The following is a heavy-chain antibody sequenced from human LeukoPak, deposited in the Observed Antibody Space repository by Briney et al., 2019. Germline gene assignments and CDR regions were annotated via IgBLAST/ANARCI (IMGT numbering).Heavy chain of an antibody. V-gene: IGHV3-30-3*01. CDR3: ARGGSPPEALGDTFDI. Sequence: GGSLRLSCAASGFTFSRYAMHWVRQAPGKGLEWVAVISYDGSNEYYAESVKGRFTISRDNAKNTLSLQMNSLRVEDTAVYFCARGGSPPEALGDTFDIWGQGTMVTVSS. D-gene: IGHD1-26*01. CDR2: ISYDGSNE. J-gene: IGHJ3*02. CDR1: GFTFSRYA.